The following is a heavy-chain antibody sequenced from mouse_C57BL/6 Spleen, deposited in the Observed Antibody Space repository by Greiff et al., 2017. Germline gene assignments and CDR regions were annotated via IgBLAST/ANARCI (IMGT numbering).Heavy chain of an antibody. D-gene: IGHD2-14*01. Sequence: QVQLQQPGAELVMPGASVKLSCKASGYTFTSYWMHWVKQRPGQGLEWIGEIDPSDSYTNYNQKFKGKSTLTVDKSSSTAYMQLSSLTSEDSAVYYCARRDWNRYFDYWGQGTTLTVSS. CDR3: ARRDWNRYFDY. CDR2: IDPSDSYT. J-gene: IGHJ2*01. CDR1: GYTFTSYW. V-gene: IGHV1-69*01.